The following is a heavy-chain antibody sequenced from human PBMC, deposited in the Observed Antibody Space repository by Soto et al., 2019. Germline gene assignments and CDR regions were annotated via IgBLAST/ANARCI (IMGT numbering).Heavy chain of an antibody. CDR1: GGSISSGGYY. CDR2: IYYSGST. D-gene: IGHD4-17*01. Sequence: QVQLQESGPGLVKPSQTLSLTCTVSGGSISSGGYYWSWIRQHPGKGLEWIGYIYYSGSTYYNPSLQSRVTISVDTSKNQFSLKLSSVTAADTAVYYCARGDYGGTPLDYWGQGTLVTVSS. J-gene: IGHJ4*02. CDR3: ARGDYGGTPLDY. V-gene: IGHV4-31*03.